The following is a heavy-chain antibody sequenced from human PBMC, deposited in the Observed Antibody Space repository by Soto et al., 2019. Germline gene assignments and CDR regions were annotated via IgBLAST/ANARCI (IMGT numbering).Heavy chain of an antibody. CDR3: ARDGDIWGTYGSDA. J-gene: IGHJ6*02. CDR2: ISAYNGNT. D-gene: IGHD2-15*01. V-gene: IGHV1-18*01. CDR1: GYTFTSYG. Sequence: QVQLVQSGAEVKKPGASVKVSCKASGYTFTSYGISWVRQAPGQGLEWMGWISAYNGNTHYAQKLQGRVTMTADTPTRTAYMELRSLRSDDTAVYYCARDGDIWGTYGSDAWGQGTTVTVSS.